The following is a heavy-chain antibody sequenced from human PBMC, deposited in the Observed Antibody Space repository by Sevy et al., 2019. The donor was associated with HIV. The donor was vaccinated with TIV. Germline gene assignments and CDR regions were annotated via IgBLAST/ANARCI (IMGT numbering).Heavy chain of an antibody. D-gene: IGHD2-15*01. CDR1: GFTFSNFN. CDR3: AREDCSSGGCLGFDY. V-gene: IGHV3-48*01. CDR2: IDSSTAK. J-gene: IGHJ4*02. Sequence: GGSLRLSCAASGFTFSNFNMQWVRQAPGKGLEWISSIDSSTAKHYVGSVKGRFTITRDKAKKSVFLQMNSLRAEDTAAYYCAREDCSSGGCLGFDYWGQGTLVTVSS.